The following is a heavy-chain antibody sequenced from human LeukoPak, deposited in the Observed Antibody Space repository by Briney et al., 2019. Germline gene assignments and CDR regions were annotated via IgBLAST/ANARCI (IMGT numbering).Heavy chain of an antibody. D-gene: IGHD5-24*01. CDR1: GYTFTGYY. CDR3: ARVWLQSIGAPPFDY. V-gene: IGHV1-18*04. J-gene: IGHJ4*02. CDR2: ISAYNGNT. Sequence: ASVKVSCKASGYTFTGYYMHWVRQAPGQGLEWMGWISAYNGNTNYAQKLQGRVTITRDTSASTAYMELSSLRSEDTAVYYCARVWLQSIGAPPFDYWGQGTLVTVSS.